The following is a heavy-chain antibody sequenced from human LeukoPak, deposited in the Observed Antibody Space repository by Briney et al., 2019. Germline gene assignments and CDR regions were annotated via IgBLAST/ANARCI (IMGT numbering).Heavy chain of an antibody. D-gene: IGHD6-19*01. Sequence: SETLSLTCTVSGASISGYYWSWIRQPPGKTLEWIGYIYDTGSTNYNPSLKSRVTMSVDTSKNQFSLKLSSVTAADTAVYYCAGTVAGTGYYYYMDVWGKGTTVTISS. V-gene: IGHV4-59*12. CDR1: GASISGYY. CDR2: IYDTGST. CDR3: AGTVAGTGYYYYMDV. J-gene: IGHJ6*03.